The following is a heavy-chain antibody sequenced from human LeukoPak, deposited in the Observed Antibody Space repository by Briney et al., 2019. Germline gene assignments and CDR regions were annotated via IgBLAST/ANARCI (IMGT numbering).Heavy chain of an antibody. CDR3: ARENPSGYYNRPIDY. CDR1: GASISSYY. CDR2: IYYSGSI. J-gene: IGHJ4*02. Sequence: SETLSLTCTASGASISSYYWSWIRQPPGKGLEWIGDIYYSGSIKYNPSLKSRVTMSVDTSKDQFSLKLSSVTAADTAIYYCARENPSGYYNRPIDYWGQGTLVTVSS. D-gene: IGHD3-22*01. V-gene: IGHV4-59*01.